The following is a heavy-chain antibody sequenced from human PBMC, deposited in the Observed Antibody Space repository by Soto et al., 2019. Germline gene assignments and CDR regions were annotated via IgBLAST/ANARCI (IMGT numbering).Heavy chain of an antibody. J-gene: IGHJ4*02. D-gene: IGHD3-22*01. CDR3: ARDGSYYYDSNYDY. CDR2: IKQDGSEK. CDR1: GFTFSSYW. V-gene: IGHV3-7*03. Sequence: VGSLRVSCAASGFTFSSYWMSWVRQAPGKGLEWVANIKQDGSEKYYVDSVKGRFTISRDNAKNSLYLQMNSLRAEDTAVYYCARDGSYYYDSNYDYWGQGTLVTVSS.